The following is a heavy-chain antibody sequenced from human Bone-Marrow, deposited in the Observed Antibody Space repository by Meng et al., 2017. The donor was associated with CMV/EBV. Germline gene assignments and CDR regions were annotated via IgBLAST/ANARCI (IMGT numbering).Heavy chain of an antibody. CDR3: ARAAYSSSNYGMDV. J-gene: IGHJ6*02. Sequence: GESLKISCVGSGFTFSTYSMNWVRQAPGKGLEWVSSISSSSTYIYYADSVKGRFTISRDNAKNSVSLQMNSLRAEDTAMYYCARAAYSSSNYGMDVWGQGTTVTVSS. V-gene: IGHV3-21*01. D-gene: IGHD6-6*01. CDR2: ISSSSTYI. CDR1: GFTFSTYS.